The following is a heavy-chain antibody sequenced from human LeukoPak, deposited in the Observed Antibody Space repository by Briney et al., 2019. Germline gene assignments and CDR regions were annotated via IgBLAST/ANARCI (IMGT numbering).Heavy chain of an antibody. CDR2: ISNDGNNK. D-gene: IGHD1-26*01. CDR1: GFSFNTYP. V-gene: IGHV3-30*18. CDR3: AKRELPHFYYYYGMDV. Sequence: GRSLRLSCAASGFSFNTYPMHWVRQAPGKGLEWVAVISNDGNNKYYADSVKGRFTISRDNSNNTLSLQMNGLRVEDTAVYYCAKRELPHFYYYYGMDVWGQGTTVTVSS. J-gene: IGHJ6*02.